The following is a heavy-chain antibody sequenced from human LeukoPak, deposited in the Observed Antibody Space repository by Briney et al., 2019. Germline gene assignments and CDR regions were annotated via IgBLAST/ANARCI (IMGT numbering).Heavy chain of an antibody. J-gene: IGHJ6*02. CDR1: GGSVSRGSYY. D-gene: IGHD3-16*01. CDR3: ARKGVPFYYGMDV. CDR2: IYYSGST. V-gene: IGHV4-61*01. Sequence: SETLSLTCTVSGGSVSRGSYYWSWIRQPPGKGLEWIGYIYYSGSTNYNPSLKSRVTISIDTSKNQFSLKLSSVTAADTAVYYCARKGVPFYYGMDVWGQGTTVTVSS.